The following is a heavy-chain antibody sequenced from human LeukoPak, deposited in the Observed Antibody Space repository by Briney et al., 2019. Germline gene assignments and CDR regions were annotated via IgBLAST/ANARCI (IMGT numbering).Heavy chain of an antibody. CDR3: TRESGSRWYTTNWFDP. V-gene: IGHV3-49*04. CDR2: IRGKAYGETT. CDR1: GFVFGDYA. J-gene: IGHJ5*02. D-gene: IGHD6-13*01. Sequence: GGSLRLSCTASGFVFGDYAMSWVRQAPGKGLEWVGLIRGKAYGETTEYAASVKGKFTISRDDSRSIAYLQMNNLKSEDTAIYYCTRESGSRWYTTNWFDPWGKGTLVTVSS.